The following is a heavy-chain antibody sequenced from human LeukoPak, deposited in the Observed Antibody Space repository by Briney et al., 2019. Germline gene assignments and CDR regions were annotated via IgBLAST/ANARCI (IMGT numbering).Heavy chain of an antibody. D-gene: IGHD1-1*01. V-gene: IGHV4-59*01. Sequence: SETLSLTCTVSGGSISSYYWSWIRQPPGKGLEWIGYIYYSGSTNYNPSLKSRVTISVDTSKNQFSLKLSSVTAADTAVYYCANTVAGYYYGMDVWGEGTTVTVSS. CDR2: IYYSGST. CDR1: GGSISSYY. CDR3: ANTVAGYYYGMDV. J-gene: IGHJ6*04.